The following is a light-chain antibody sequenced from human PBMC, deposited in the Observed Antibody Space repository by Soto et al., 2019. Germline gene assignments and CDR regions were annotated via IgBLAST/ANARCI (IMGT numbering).Light chain of an antibody. CDR2: ETS. Sequence: EIVLTQSPATLSLSPGERATLSCRASQSVGSYLTWYQQKPGQAPRLLIYETSKRATGIPARFSGSGSGTDFTLTISSLEPEDFAVYYCQQRSSWPRTFGQGTKVEL. V-gene: IGKV3-11*01. J-gene: IGKJ1*01. CDR3: QQRSSWPRT. CDR1: QSVGSY.